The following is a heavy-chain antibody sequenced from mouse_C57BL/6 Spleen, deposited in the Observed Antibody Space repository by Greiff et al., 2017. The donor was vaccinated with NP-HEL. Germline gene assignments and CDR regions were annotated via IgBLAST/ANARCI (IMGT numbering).Heavy chain of an antibody. CDR1: GFTFSSYT. V-gene: IGHV5-9*01. J-gene: IGHJ1*03. CDR2: ISGGGGNT. CDR3: ALTTVVAHWYFDV. Sequence: EVQGVESGGGLVKPGGSLKLSCAASGFTFSSYTMSWVRQTPEKRLEWVATISGGGGNTYYPDSVKGRFTISRDNAKNTLYLQMSSLRSEDTALYYCALTTVVAHWYFDVWGTGTTVTVSS. D-gene: IGHD1-1*01.